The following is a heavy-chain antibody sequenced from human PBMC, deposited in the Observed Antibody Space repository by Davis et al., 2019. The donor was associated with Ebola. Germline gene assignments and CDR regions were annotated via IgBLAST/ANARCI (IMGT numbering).Heavy chain of an antibody. V-gene: IGHV5-51*01. CDR1: GYSFTSYW. J-gene: IGHJ5*02. Sequence: GESLKISRQGSGYSFTSYWIGWVRQMPGKGLEWMGIIYPGDSDTRYSPSFQGQVTISADKSISTAYLQWSSLKASDTAMYYCARSIGGFGELLGWFDPWGQGTLVTVSS. D-gene: IGHD3-10*01. CDR2: IYPGDSDT. CDR3: ARSIGGFGELLGWFDP.